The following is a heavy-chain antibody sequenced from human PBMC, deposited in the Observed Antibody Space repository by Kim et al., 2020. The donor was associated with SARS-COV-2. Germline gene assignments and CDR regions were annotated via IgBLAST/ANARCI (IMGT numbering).Heavy chain of an antibody. Sequence: GGSLRLSCVASGYIFKNYAMDWVRQGPGKGLEWVALISSDGTIKYHADSVKGRFTISRDNSMNTLYLQMNSLRVDDTALYYCARATERVESTDYYYGVDVWGQGTTVTVSS. CDR1: GYIFKNYA. CDR3: ARATERVESTDYYYGVDV. J-gene: IGHJ6*02. CDR2: ISSDGTIK. D-gene: IGHD1-1*01. V-gene: IGHV3-30*04.